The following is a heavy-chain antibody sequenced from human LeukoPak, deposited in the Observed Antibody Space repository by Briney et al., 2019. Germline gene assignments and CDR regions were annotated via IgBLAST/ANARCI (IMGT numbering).Heavy chain of an antibody. CDR1: GFTLRSYW. V-gene: IGHV3-7*01. CDR2: IKQDGSEK. Sequence: GGSLRLSCAASGFTLRSYWMSWVRQAPGKGLEWVANIKQDGSEKYYVDSVKGRLTISRDNAKNSLYLQMNSLRAEDTAVYYCARDIYYDYGGNEGAAGSLDYWGQGTLVTVSS. CDR3: ARDIYYDYGGNEGAAGSLDY. J-gene: IGHJ4*02. D-gene: IGHD4-23*01.